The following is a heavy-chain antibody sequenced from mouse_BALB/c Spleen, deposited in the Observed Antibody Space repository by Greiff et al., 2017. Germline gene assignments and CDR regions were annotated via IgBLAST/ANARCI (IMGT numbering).Heavy chain of an antibody. CDR1: GFTFSSYA. CDR2: ISSGGSYT. V-gene: IGHV5-9-3*01. J-gene: IGHJ2*01. D-gene: IGHD2-3*01. CDR3: ARQGDGYYEY. Sequence: EVKLVESGGGLVKPGGSLKLSCAASGFTFSSYAMSWVRQTPEKRLEWVATISSGGSYTYYPDSVKGRFTISRDNAKNTLYLQMSSLRSEDTAMYYCARQGDGYYEYWGQGTTLTVSS.